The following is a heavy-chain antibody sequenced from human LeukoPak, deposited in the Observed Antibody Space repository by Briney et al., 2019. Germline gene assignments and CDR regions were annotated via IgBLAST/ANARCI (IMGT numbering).Heavy chain of an antibody. Sequence: SSETLSLTCTVSGGSISSYYWSWIRQPPGKGLEWIGYIYYSGSTNYNPSLKCRVTISVDTSKNQFSLKLSSVTAADTAVYYCARGGQGFRTYYYDSSGSQAGYFDYWGQGTLVTVSS. V-gene: IGHV4-59*01. D-gene: IGHD3-22*01. CDR1: GGSISSYY. J-gene: IGHJ4*02. CDR2: IYYSGST. CDR3: ARGGQGFRTYYYDSSGSQAGYFDY.